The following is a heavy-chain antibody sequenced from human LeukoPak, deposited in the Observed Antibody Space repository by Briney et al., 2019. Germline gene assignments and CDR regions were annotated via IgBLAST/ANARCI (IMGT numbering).Heavy chain of an antibody. V-gene: IGHV3-23*01. CDR3: ARRWLGDPYGMDV. CDR2: LGGLSESV. J-gene: IGHJ6*02. CDR1: GFIFSNYA. Sequence: GGSLRLSCAASGFIFSNYAMTWVRQAPGKGLEWVSILGGLSESVYYPDSVRGRFTVSRDNSKDTLYLEINSLRGEDTATYYCARRWLGDPYGMDVWGQGTTVTVSS. D-gene: IGHD3-10*01.